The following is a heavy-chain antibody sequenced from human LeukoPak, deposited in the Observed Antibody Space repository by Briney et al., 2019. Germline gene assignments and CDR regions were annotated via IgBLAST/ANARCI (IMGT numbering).Heavy chain of an antibody. V-gene: IGHV4-39*07. Sequence: SETLSLTCTVSGGSISSSSYYWGWIRQPPGKGLEWIGEINHSGSTNYNPSLKRRVTISVDTSKNQFSLKLSSVTAADTAVYYCARRPYYDFWSGYYTGGTLDSGYFDYWGQGTLVTVSS. D-gene: IGHD3-3*01. CDR2: INHSGST. CDR1: GGSISSSSYY. J-gene: IGHJ4*02. CDR3: ARRPYYDFWSGYYTGGTLDSGYFDY.